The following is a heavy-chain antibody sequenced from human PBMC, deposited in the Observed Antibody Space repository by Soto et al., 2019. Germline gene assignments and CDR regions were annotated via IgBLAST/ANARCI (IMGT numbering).Heavy chain of an antibody. Sequence: GGSLRLSCAASGVTFSSYAMSWVRQAPGKGLEWVSSVSAGGDMTYYSDSVKGRFTISRDNSNNALFLQMNSLRAEDTALYYCARGDRGGSGSPASYYYSGLDVWGQGTTVTVSS. CDR1: GVTFSSYA. V-gene: IGHV3-23*01. J-gene: IGHJ6*02. CDR3: ARGDRGGSGSPASYYYSGLDV. CDR2: VSAGGDMT. D-gene: IGHD3-10*01.